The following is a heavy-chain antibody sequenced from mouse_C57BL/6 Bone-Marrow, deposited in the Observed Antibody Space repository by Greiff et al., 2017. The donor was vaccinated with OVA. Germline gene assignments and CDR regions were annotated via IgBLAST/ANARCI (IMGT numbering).Heavy chain of an antibody. CDR2: ISNGGGST. CDR1: GFTFSDYY. D-gene: IGHD4-1*01. V-gene: IGHV5-12*01. J-gene: IGHJ4*01. CDR3: ARRTGCAMDY. Sequence: EVHLVESGGGLVQPGGSLKLSCAASGFTFSDYYMYWVRQTPEKRLEWVAYISNGGGSTYYPDTVKGRFTISRDNAKNTLYLQMSRLKSEDTAMYYCARRTGCAMDYWGQGTSVTVSS.